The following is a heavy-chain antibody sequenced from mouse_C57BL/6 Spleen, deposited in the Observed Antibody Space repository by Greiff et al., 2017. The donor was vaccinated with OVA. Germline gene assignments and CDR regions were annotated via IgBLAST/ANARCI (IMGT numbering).Heavy chain of an antibody. D-gene: IGHD2-3*01. CDR2: IDPNSGGT. CDR1: GYTFTSYW. CDR3: ARGGYYVYWYFDV. V-gene: IGHV1-72*01. Sequence: QVQLQQPGAELVKPGASVKLSCKASGYTFTSYWMHWVKQRPGRGLEWIGRIDPNSGGTKYNEKFKSKATLTVDKPSSTAYMQRSSLTSEDSAVYYCARGGYYVYWYFDVWGTGTTVTVSS. J-gene: IGHJ1*03.